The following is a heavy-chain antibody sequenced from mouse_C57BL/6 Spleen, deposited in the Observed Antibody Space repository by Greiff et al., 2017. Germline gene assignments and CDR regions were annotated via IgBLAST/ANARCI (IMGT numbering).Heavy chain of an antibody. V-gene: IGHV2-2*01. J-gene: IGHJ4*01. CDR3: ARYDYDGGDAMDY. Sequence: VKLVESGPGLVQPSQSLSITCTVSGFSLTSYGVHWVRQSPGKGLEWLGVIWSGGSTDYNAAFISRLSISKDNSKSQVFFKMNSLQADDTAIYYCARYDYDGGDAMDYWGQGTSVTVSS. D-gene: IGHD2-4*01. CDR2: IWSGGST. CDR1: GFSLTSYG.